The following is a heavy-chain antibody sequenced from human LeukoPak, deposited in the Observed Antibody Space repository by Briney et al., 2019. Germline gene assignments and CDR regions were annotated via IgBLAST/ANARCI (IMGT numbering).Heavy chain of an antibody. CDR3: ARVVIFGVGLWPAYYYYGMDV. V-gene: IGHV1-18*01. Sequence: ASVKVSCKASGYTFTSYGISWVRQAPGQGLEWMGWISAYNGNTNYAQKLQGRVTMTTDTSTSTAYMELRSLRSDDTAVYYCARVVIFGVGLWPAYYYYGMDVWGQGTTVTVSS. D-gene: IGHD3-3*01. CDR1: GYTFTSYG. J-gene: IGHJ6*02. CDR2: ISAYNGNT.